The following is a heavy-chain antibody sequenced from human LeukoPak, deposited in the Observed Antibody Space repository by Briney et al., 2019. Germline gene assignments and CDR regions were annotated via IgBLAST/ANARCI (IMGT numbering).Heavy chain of an antibody. CDR3: ARGFGELVPLVSLPRAFDI. CDR2: IYPGDPDT. D-gene: IGHD3-10*01. CDR1: GYSFTTYW. V-gene: IGHV5-51*01. J-gene: IGHJ3*02. Sequence: GESLKISCKGSGYSFTTYWIGWVRQVPGKGLEWMGIIYPGDPDTRYTPSFQGQVIISADKSISTAYLQWSTLIDSDTAIYYCARGFGELVPLVSLPRAFDIWGQGTMVTVSS.